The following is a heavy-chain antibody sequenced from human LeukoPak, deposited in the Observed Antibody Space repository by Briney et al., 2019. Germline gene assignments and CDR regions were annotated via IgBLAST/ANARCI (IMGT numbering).Heavy chain of an antibody. CDR3: ARDGDPPAGYYYYGMDV. V-gene: IGHV3-7*01. CDR2: IKQDGSEK. CDR1: GFTFSNYW. D-gene: IGHD2-2*01. J-gene: IGHJ6*02. Sequence: PGGSLRLSCAASGFTFSNYWMSWVRQAPGKGLEWVANIKQDGSEKYYVDSVKGRFTISRDNAKNSLYLQMNSLRAEDTALYYCARDGDPPAGYYYYGMDVWGQGTTVTVSS.